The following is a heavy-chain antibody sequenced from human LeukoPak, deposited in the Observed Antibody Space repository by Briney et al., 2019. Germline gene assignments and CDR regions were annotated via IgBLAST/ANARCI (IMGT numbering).Heavy chain of an antibody. J-gene: IGHJ4*02. V-gene: IGHV3-53*01. Sequence: GGSLRLSCVASVFDVSDNFMLWIRQAPGQGLEWISIIYASGGAFHSESVKGRFSAFRDTSKNTIFLQMNNLKAADTAAYYCVRRHDYWGQGILVTVSS. CDR2: IYASGGA. CDR1: VFDVSDNF. CDR3: VRRHDY.